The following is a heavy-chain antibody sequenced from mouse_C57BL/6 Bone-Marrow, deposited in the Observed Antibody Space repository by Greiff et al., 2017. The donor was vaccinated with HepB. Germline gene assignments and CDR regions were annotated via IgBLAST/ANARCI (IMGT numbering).Heavy chain of an antibody. CDR1: GYTFTSYW. J-gene: IGHJ3*01. D-gene: IGHD2-3*01. CDR3: ARWGGYSPFAY. V-gene: IGHV1-64*01. Sequence: QVQLKQPGAELVKPGASVKLSCKASGYTFTSYWMHWVKQRPGQGLEWIGMIHPNSGSTNYNEKFKSKATLTVDKSSSTAYMQLSSLTSEDSAVYYCARWGGYSPFAYWGQGTLVTVSA. CDR2: IHPNSGST.